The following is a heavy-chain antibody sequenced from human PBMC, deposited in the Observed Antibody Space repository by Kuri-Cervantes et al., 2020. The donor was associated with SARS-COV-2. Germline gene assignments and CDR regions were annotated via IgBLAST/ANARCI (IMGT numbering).Heavy chain of an antibody. CDR1: GYSISSGYY. V-gene: IGHV4-38-2*02. D-gene: IGHD3-3*01. CDR2: IYYSGST. J-gene: IGHJ4*02. Sequence: SETLSLTCAVSGYSISSGYYWGWIRQPPGKGLEWIGSIYYSGSTYYNPSLKSRVTISVDTSKNQFSLKLSSVTAADTAVYYCARETYEPLGTIFGVPGAPYFDYWGQGTLVTVSS. CDR3: ARETYEPLGTIFGVPGAPYFDY.